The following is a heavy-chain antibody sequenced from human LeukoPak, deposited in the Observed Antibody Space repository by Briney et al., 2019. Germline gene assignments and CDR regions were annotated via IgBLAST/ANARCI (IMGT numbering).Heavy chain of an antibody. CDR3: ASVRGYSSGWYASGFDP. D-gene: IGHD6-19*01. Sequence: PSETLSLTCTVSGGSISSYYWSWIRQPAGKGLEWIGRIYTSGSTNYNPSLKSRVTISLDTPKKQFSLKLSSVTAADTAVYYCASVRGYSSGWYASGFDPWGQGTLVTVSS. CDR1: GGSISSYY. V-gene: IGHV4-4*07. J-gene: IGHJ5*02. CDR2: IYTSGST.